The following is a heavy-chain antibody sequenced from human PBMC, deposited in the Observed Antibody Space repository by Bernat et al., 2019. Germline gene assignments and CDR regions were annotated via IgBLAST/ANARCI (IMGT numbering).Heavy chain of an antibody. CDR1: GFTFDDYA. V-gene: IGHV3-9*01. Sequence: EVQLVESGGGLVQPGRSLRLSCAASGFTFDDYAMHWVRQAPGKGLEWVSGISWNSGSIGYADSVKGRFTISRDNAKNSLYLQMNSLRAEDTALYYCAKMSPYGEPIWGQGTLVTVPS. CDR3: AKMSPYGEPI. D-gene: IGHD4-17*01. CDR2: ISWNSGSI. J-gene: IGHJ4*02.